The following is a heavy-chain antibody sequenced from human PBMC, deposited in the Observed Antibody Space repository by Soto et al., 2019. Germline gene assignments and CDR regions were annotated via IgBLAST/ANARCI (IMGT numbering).Heavy chain of an antibody. CDR1: GFTFSDYY. J-gene: IGHJ6*02. D-gene: IGHD3-3*01. CDR2: ISSSSSYT. Sequence: GSLRLSCAASGFTFSDYYMSWIRQAPGKGLEWVSYISSSSSYTNYADSVKGRFTISRDNAKNSLYLQMNSLRAEDTAVYYCARDRYYDFWSGNYGMDVWGQGTTVTVSS. V-gene: IGHV3-11*06. CDR3: ARDRYYDFWSGNYGMDV.